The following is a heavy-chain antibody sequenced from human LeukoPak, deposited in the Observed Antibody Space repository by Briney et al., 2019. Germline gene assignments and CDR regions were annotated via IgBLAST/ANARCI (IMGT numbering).Heavy chain of an antibody. CDR2: ITDSGGST. V-gene: IGHV3-23*01. Sequence: GGSLRLSCVASGFTFSRYGMNWVRQAPGKGLEWVSGITDSGGSTNYADSVKGRFTISRDNSKNTVYLQLNSLGDEDTAVYYCAKEGRFVEYLFQPYAFDLWGHGTMVTVSS. J-gene: IGHJ3*01. CDR3: AKEGRFVEYLFQPYAFDL. D-gene: IGHD3-3*01. CDR1: GFTFSRYG.